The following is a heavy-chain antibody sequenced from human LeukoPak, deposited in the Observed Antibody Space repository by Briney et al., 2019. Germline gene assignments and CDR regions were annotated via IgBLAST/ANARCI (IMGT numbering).Heavy chain of an antibody. J-gene: IGHJ5*02. CDR1: GGTVRSYA. CDR2: IIPILGIA. D-gene: IGHD2-15*01. Sequence: SVKVSCKASGGTVRSYAISWVRQAPGQGLEWMGRIIPILGIANYAQKFQGRVTITADKSTSTAYMELSSLRSEDTAVYYCARAGTVVVAENWFDPWGQGTLVTVSS. CDR3: ARAGTVVVAENWFDP. V-gene: IGHV1-69*04.